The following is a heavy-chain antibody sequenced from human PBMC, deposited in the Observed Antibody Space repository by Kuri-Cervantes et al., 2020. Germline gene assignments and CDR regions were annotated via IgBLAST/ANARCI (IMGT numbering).Heavy chain of an antibody. V-gene: IGHV3-30*03. CDR3: ARGLLYCSSTSCYTVYYYYYGMDV. CDR1: GFTFSSYG. D-gene: IGHD2-2*02. Sequence: GGSLRLSCAASGFTFSSYGMHWVRQAPGKGLEWVAVIAYDGSNKYYADSVKGRFTISRDNSKNTLYLQMNSLRAEDKAVYYCARGLLYCSSTSCYTVYYYYYGMDVWGQGTTVTVSS. J-gene: IGHJ6*02. CDR2: IAYDGSNK.